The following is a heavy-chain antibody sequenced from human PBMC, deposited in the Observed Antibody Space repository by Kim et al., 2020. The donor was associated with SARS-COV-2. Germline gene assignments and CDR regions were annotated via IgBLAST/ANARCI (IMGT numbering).Heavy chain of an antibody. D-gene: IGHD3-22*01. Sequence: SETLSLTCAVYGGSFSGYYWSWIRQPPGKGLEWIGEINHSGSTNNNPSLKSRVTISVDTSKNQSSLKLSSVTAADTAVYYCARGAITKIVVVIIPYSYY. J-gene: IGHJ6*03. CDR3: ARGAITKIVVVIIPYSYY. V-gene: IGHV4-34*01. CDR2: INHSGST. CDR1: GGSFSGYY.